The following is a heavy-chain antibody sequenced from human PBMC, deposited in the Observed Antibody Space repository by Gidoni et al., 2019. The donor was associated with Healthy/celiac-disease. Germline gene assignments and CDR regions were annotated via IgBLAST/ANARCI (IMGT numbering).Heavy chain of an antibody. Sequence: QLQLQESGPGLVKPSETLSLTCTVSGGSISSSSYYWGWIRQPPGKGLEWIGSIYYSGSTDYNPSLKSRVTISVDTSKNQFSLKLSSVTAADTAVYYCARIRRIAVAGTKVYYYGMDVWGQGTTVTVSS. CDR3: ARIRRIAVAGTKVYYYGMDV. CDR1: GGSISSSSYY. D-gene: IGHD6-19*01. V-gene: IGHV4-39*01. CDR2: IYYSGST. J-gene: IGHJ6*02.